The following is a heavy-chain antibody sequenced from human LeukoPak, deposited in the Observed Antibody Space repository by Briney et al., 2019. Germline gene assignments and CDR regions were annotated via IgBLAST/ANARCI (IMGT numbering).Heavy chain of an antibody. V-gene: IGHV4-39*01. CDR2: INYSGPT. CDR3: GRLFDS. J-gene: IGHJ4*02. CDR1: GGAIISDNFY. Sequence: SETLSLTCTVSGGAIISDNFYWGWVRQPPGKGLEWVGSINYSGPTYYNPSLRSRISISVATSRTKFFLRLTSITAADTAVYYCGRLFDSWGQGILVTVSS.